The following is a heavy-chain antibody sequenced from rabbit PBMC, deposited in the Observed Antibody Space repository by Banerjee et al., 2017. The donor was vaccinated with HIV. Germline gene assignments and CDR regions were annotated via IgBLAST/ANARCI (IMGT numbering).Heavy chain of an antibody. J-gene: IGHJ4*01. V-gene: IGHV1S47*01. D-gene: IGHD6-1*01. Sequence: QEQLVESGGGLVQPEGSLTLTCKASGFDFSSNAMCWVRQAPGKGPEWIACIYNGDGSTYYASWAKGRLTISKTSSTTVTLQMTSLTAADTATYFCAREEYVGYGYANLWGPGTLVTVS. CDR3: AREEYVGYGYANL. CDR2: IYNGDGST. CDR1: GFDFSSNA.